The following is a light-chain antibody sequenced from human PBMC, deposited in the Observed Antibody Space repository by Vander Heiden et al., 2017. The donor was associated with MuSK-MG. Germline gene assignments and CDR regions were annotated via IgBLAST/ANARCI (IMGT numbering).Light chain of an antibody. CDR1: QSISTW. J-gene: IGKJ1*01. Sequence: DIQMTQSPSTLSASVGDSVTITCRASQSISTWLAWYQQKPGKAPKALIYRASTLESGVPSRFSGSGSGTEFTLTISSLQPDDIATYYCQQYNSYGRTFGPGTKVEIK. V-gene: IGKV1-5*03. CDR3: QQYNSYGRT. CDR2: RAS.